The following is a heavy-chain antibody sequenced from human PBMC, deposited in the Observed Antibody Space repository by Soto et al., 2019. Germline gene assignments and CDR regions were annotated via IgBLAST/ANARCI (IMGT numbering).Heavy chain of an antibody. J-gene: IGHJ4*02. CDR1: GFTFRNFG. CDR3: ARDPGQDEAMDY. Sequence: QVQVVESGGGVVQPGRSLRLSCAASGFTFRNFGMHWVRQAPGKGLEWVAVIWHDGKNKYYADSAEGRFTISRDNSKNTLYMEMNSLRAEDTAVYYCARDPGQDEAMDYWGQGTLVIVSS. V-gene: IGHV3-33*01. CDR2: IWHDGKNK.